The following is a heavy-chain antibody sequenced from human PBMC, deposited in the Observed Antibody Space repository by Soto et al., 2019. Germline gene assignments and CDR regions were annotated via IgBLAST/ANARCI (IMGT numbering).Heavy chain of an antibody. V-gene: IGHV3-11*01. CDR1: GFGFSDVY. CDR2: ISGDATTI. J-gene: IGHJ4*02. D-gene: IGHD3-10*01. Sequence: GGSLRLSCAASGFGFSDVYMTWIRQAPGKGLEWVSKISGDATTIYYACYLKCRFTVSRDNASNSVYLQMISLRAEDTAVYYCASGPYYYASGFWGQGTLVTISS. CDR3: ASGPYYYASGF.